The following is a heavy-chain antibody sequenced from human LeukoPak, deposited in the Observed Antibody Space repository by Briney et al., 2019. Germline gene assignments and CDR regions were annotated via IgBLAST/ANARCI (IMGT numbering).Heavy chain of an antibody. CDR1: GGTFSSYA. J-gene: IGHJ4*02. CDR2: IIPILGIA. CDR3: ARALWLRPPAGVRGVIPYYFDY. Sequence: SVKVSCKASGGTFSSYAISWVRQAPGQGLEWMGRIIPILGIANYAQKFQGRVTITADKSTSTAYMELSSLRSEDTAVYYCARALWLRPPAGVRGVIPYYFDYWGQGTLVTVSS. V-gene: IGHV1-69*04. D-gene: IGHD3-10*01.